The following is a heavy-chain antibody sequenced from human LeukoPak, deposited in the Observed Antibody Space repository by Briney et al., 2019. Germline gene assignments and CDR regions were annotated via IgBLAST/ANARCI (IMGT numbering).Heavy chain of an antibody. CDR2: IYYSGST. Sequence: PSETLSLTCTVSGGSISSYYWSWIRQPPGKGLEWIGYIYYSGSTNYNPSLKSRVTISVDTSKNQFSLKLSSVTAAHPAVYYCAREGWWDSAAIWGQGTVVTVSS. CDR3: AREGWWDSAAI. J-gene: IGHJ3*02. D-gene: IGHD2-15*01. CDR1: GGSISSYY. V-gene: IGHV4-59*01.